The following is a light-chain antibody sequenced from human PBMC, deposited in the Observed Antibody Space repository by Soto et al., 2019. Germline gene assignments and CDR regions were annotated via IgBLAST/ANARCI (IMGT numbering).Light chain of an antibody. CDR1: SSDIGAYNY. CDR2: DVN. V-gene: IGLV2-14*03. J-gene: IGLJ2*01. CDR3: TSWTTSTTMI. Sequence: QSALTQPASVSGSPGQSITISGTGTSSDIGAYNYVSWYQQHPGKAPKLMIYDVNIRPSGVSNRFSGSKSGNTASLTISGLQAEDEADYYCTSWTTSTTMIFGGGTKVTVL.